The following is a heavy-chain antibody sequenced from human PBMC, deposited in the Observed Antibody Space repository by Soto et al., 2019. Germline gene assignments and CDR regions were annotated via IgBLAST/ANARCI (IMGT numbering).Heavy chain of an antibody. J-gene: IGHJ6*02. CDR3: AKDLYSSAESQYYYGMDV. D-gene: IGHD5-18*01. V-gene: IGHV3-23*01. CDR2: ISGSGGST. Sequence: GGSLRLSCAASGFTFSHYYMSWVRQAPGKGLEWVSAISGSGGSTYYADSVKGRFTISRDNSKNTLYLQMNSLRAEDTAVYYCAKDLYSSAESQYYYGMDVWGQGTTVTVS. CDR1: GFTFSHYY.